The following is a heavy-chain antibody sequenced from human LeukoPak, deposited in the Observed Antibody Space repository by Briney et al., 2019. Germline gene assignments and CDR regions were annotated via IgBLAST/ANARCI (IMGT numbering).Heavy chain of an antibody. CDR3: ASSSYGSGRYGMDV. V-gene: IGHV3-48*02. CDR1: GLTFSRYG. CDR2: ISSSSSTI. D-gene: IGHD3-10*01. Sequence: GRSLRLSCAASGLTFSRYGTHWVRQAPGKGLEWVSYISSSSSTIYYADSVKGRFTISRDNAENSLYLQMNSLRDEDTAVYYCASSSYGSGRYGMDVWGQGTTVTVSS. J-gene: IGHJ6*02.